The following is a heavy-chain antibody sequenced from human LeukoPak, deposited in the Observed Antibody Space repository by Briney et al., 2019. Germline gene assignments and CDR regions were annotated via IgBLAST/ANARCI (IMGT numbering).Heavy chain of an antibody. D-gene: IGHD1-1*01. J-gene: IGHJ4*02. CDR3: EGGMGYITDY. V-gene: IGHV3-7*01. Sequence: GGSLRLSCVASGLTFSNYWMNWVRQAPGKGLEWVANIKQDGSAENYVDSVRGRFTISRDNAKNSVYLQMNSLRDDDTAVYYCEGGMGYITDYWGQGIQVTVCS. CDR2: IKQDGSAE. CDR1: GLTFSNYW.